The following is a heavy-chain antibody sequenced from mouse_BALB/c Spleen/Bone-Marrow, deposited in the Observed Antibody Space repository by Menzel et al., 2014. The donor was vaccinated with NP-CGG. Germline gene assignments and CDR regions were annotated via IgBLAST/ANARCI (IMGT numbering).Heavy chain of an antibody. V-gene: IGHV1S56*01. CDR1: GYTFTSYY. J-gene: IGHJ4*01. CDR3: VRGGWLRDAMDY. D-gene: IGHD2-2*01. Sequence: QVQLQQPGPELVKPGASVRISCKTSGYTFTSYYIHWVKQRPGQGLEWIGWIYPGNVNTKYNEKFKGKATLTADKSSSTAYMQLSSLTSEDSAVYFCVRGGWLRDAMDYWAQGTSVTVSS. CDR2: IYPGNVNT.